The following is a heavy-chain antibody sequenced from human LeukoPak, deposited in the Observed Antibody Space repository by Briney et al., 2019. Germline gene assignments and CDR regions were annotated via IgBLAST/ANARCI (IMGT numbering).Heavy chain of an antibody. CDR3: ASFLGEGCSSTSCYIASWFDP. Sequence: SVKLSSKASGGTFTTYAISWVRQAPGQGLEWMGGIIPIFGAANYAQTFPGRVTITADESTSTAYMELSSLRSEDSAVYYCASFLGEGCSSTSCYIASWFDPWGQGTLVTVSS. D-gene: IGHD2-2*02. V-gene: IGHV1-69*01. CDR2: IIPIFGAA. J-gene: IGHJ5*02. CDR1: GGTFTTYA.